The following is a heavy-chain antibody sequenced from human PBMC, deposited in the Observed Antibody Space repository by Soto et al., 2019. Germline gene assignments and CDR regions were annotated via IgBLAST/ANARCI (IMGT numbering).Heavy chain of an antibody. CDR3: ARRWGGTFDI. V-gene: IGHV4-59*08. D-gene: IGHD3-10*01. J-gene: IGHJ3*02. Sequence: PSETLSLTCTVSGGSIRNYYWSWIRQPPGKGLEWIGYIYYSGSTNYNPSLKSRVTISVDTSKNQFSLKLSSVTAADTAVYYCARRWGGTFDIWGQGTMVTVSS. CDR2: IYYSGST. CDR1: GGSIRNYY.